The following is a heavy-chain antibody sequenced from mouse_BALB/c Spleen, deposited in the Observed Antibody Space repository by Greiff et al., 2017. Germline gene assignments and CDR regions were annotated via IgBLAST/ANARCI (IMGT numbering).Heavy chain of an antibody. V-gene: IGHV2-2*02. CDR1: GFSLTSYG. J-gene: IGHJ4*01. D-gene: IGHD1-1*01. Sequence: VKLMESGPGLVQPSQSLSITCTVSGFSLTSYGVHWVRQSPGKGLEWLGVIWSGGSTDYNAAFISRLSISKDNSKSQVFFKMNSLQANDTAIYYCARNYGSSYVDAMDYWGQGTSVTVSS. CDR3: ARNYGSSYVDAMDY. CDR2: IWSGGST.